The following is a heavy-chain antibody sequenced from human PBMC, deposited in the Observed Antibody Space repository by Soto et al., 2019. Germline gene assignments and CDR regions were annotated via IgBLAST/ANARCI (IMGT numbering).Heavy chain of an antibody. V-gene: IGHV1-8*01. Sequence: GASVKVSCKASGYTFTSYDINWVRQATGQGLEWMGWMNPNSGYTGYAQKFQGRVTMTRNTSISTAYMELSSLRSEDTAVYYCARGLFPSNYRRKPGIYYYYYMDVWGKGTTVTVSS. J-gene: IGHJ6*03. CDR2: MNPNSGYT. CDR3: ARGLFPSNYRRKPGIYYYYYMDV. CDR1: GYTFTSYD. D-gene: IGHD4-4*01.